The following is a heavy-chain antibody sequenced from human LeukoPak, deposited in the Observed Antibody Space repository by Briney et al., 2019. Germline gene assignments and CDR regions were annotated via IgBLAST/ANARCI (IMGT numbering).Heavy chain of an antibody. V-gene: IGHV4-59*11. D-gene: IGHD3-22*01. CDR1: GGSISSHY. CDR2: MYNSDSS. J-gene: IGHJ3*02. CDR3: ARGWPDGSGYYRDAFDI. Sequence: PSETLSLTCTVSGGSISSHYWSWIRQPPGEGLEWIGYMYNSDSSNDNPSLKSRVTISLDTSKKQISLKLSSVTAADTAVYYCARGWPDGSGYYRDAFDIWGQGTMVTVSS.